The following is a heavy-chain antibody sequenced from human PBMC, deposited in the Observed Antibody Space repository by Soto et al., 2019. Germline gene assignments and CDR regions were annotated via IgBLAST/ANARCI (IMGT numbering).Heavy chain of an antibody. D-gene: IGHD2-2*01. CDR3: ARACSSTSCPLRFGMDV. Sequence: QVQLQESGPGLVKPSETLSLTCTVSGGSISSYYWSWIRQPAGKGLEWIGLIYTSGSTNYNPSLKSRVTISVDTSKNQFSLKLSCVTAADPAVYYCARACSSTSCPLRFGMDVWGQRTTVTVSS. CDR1: GGSISSYY. V-gene: IGHV4-4*07. CDR2: IYTSGST. J-gene: IGHJ6*02.